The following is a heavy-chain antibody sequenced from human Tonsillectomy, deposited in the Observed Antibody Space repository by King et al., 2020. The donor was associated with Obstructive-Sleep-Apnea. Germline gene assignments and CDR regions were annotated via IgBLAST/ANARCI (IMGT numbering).Heavy chain of an antibody. D-gene: IGHD2-21*02. CDR1: GFTFSSYG. V-gene: IGHV3-30*18. CDR2: ISYDGSIK. Sequence: EQLVQSGGGVVQPGRSLRLSCAASGFTFSSYGMHWVRQAPGKGLEWVAVISYDGSIKYYADSVKGRFTISRDNSKNTLYMQINSLRAEDTAVYYCAKAVPVAYCGGDCSRPLFDYWGQGTLVTVSS. CDR3: AKAVPVAYCGGDCSRPLFDY. J-gene: IGHJ4*02.